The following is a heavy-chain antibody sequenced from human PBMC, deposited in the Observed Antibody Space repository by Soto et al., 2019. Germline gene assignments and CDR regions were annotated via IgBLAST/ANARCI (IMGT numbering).Heavy chain of an antibody. Sequence: GGSLRLSCAASGFTFSSYSMNWVRQAPGKGLEWVSSISSSSSYIYYADSVKGRFTISRDNAKNSLYLQMNSLRAEDTAVYYCARDVYPPPSPYYYYYYMDVWGKGTTVTVSS. CDR3: ARDVYPPPSPYYYYYYMDV. J-gene: IGHJ6*03. CDR1: GFTFSSYS. CDR2: ISSSSSYI. V-gene: IGHV3-21*01.